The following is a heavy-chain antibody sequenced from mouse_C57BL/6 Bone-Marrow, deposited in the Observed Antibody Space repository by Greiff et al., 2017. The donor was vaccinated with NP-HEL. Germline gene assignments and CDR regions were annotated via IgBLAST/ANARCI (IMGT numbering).Heavy chain of an antibody. CDR2: IYPRSGNT. Sequence: QVQLKESGAELARPGASVKLSCKASGYTFTSYGISWVKQRTGQGLEWIGEIYPRSGNTYYNEKFKGKATLTADKSSSTAYMELRSLSSDDSAVYFCARENLAWFAYWGQGTLVTVSA. CDR1: GYTFTSYG. J-gene: IGHJ3*01. CDR3: ARENLAWFAY. V-gene: IGHV1-81*01.